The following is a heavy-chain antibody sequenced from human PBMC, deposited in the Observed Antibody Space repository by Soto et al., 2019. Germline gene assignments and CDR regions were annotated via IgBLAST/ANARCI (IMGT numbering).Heavy chain of an antibody. Sequence: GSLRLSCAASGFTFSSYAMSWVRQAPGKGLEWVSAISGSGGSTYYADSVKGRFTISRDNSKNTLYLQMNSLRAEDTAVYYCAKDHQPANIVVVVAATAPFDYWGQGTLVTVSS. V-gene: IGHV3-23*01. J-gene: IGHJ4*02. D-gene: IGHD2-15*01. CDR2: ISGSGGST. CDR1: GFTFSSYA. CDR3: AKDHQPANIVVVVAATAPFDY.